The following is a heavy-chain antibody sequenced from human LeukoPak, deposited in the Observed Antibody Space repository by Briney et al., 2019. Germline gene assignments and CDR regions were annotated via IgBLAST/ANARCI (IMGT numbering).Heavy chain of an antibody. Sequence: SETLSLTCTVSGGSISNYYWSWIRQPPGKGLEWIGYIFYTGSINYNPSLRGRVTISVDTSKSQFSLRLSSVTAADTAVYYCARHPPSSAGAYDIWGQGTMVTVSS. CDR1: GGSISNYY. V-gene: IGHV4-59*08. CDR2: IFYTGSI. J-gene: IGHJ3*02. D-gene: IGHD3-10*01. CDR3: ARHPPSSAGAYDI.